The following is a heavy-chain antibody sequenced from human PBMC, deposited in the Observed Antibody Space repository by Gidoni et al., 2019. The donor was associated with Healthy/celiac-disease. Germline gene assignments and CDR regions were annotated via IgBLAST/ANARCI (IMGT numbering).Heavy chain of an antibody. CDR2: INHSGST. CDR3: ARRVQYYDFWSGYYGSTNWFDP. J-gene: IGHJ5*02. V-gene: IGHV4-34*01. Sequence: QVQLQQWGAGLLKPSETLSLTCAVYGGSFSGYYWSWIRQPPGKGLEWIGEINHSGSTNYNPSLKSRVTISVDTSKNQFSLKLSSVTAADTAVYYCARRVQYYDFWSGYYGSTNWFDPWGQGTLVTVSS. CDR1: GGSFSGYY. D-gene: IGHD3-3*01.